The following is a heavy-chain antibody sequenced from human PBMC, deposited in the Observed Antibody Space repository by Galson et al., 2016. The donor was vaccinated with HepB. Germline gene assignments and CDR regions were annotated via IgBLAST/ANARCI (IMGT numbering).Heavy chain of an antibody. Sequence: SETLSLTCAVSGGSIRSTQWWSWVRQAPGKGLEWIGYIYYSGSTNYNPSLKSRVTISVDTSKNQFSLKLSSVTAADTAVYYCAGGVDWNYELDNWGQGILVTVSA. D-gene: IGHD1-7*01. V-gene: IGHV4-4*02. CDR1: GGSIRSTQW. J-gene: IGHJ4*02. CDR2: IYYSGST. CDR3: AGGVDWNYELDN.